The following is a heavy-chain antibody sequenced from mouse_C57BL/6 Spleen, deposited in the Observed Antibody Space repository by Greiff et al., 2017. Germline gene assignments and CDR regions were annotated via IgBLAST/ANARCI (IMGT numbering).Heavy chain of an antibody. CDR2: IYPGSGNT. V-gene: IGHV1-76*01. CDR1: GYTFTDYY. Sequence: VKLVESGAELVRPGASVKLSCKASGYTFTDYYINWVKQRPGQGLEWIARIYPGSGNTYYNEKFKGKATLTAEKSSSTAYMQLSSLTSEDSAVYFCAREGDGYYGWFAYWGQGTLVTVSA. D-gene: IGHD2-3*01. J-gene: IGHJ3*01. CDR3: AREGDGYYGWFAY.